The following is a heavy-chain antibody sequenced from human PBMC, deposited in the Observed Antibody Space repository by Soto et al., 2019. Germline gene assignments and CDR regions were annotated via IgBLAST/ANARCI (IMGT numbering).Heavy chain of an antibody. CDR2: ISSSSSYI. CDR3: ARDDESAARPIYYYGMDV. CDR1: GFTFSSYR. Sequence: GGSLRLSCAASGFTFSSYRMSWVRQAPGKGLEWVSSISSSSSYIYYADSVKGRFTISRDNAKNSLYLQMNSLRAEDTAVYYCARDDESAARPIYYYGMDVWGQGTTVTVSS. V-gene: IGHV3-21*01. D-gene: IGHD6-6*01. J-gene: IGHJ6*02.